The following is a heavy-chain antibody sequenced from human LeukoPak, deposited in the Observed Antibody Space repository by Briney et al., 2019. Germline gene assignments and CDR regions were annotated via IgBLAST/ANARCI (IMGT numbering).Heavy chain of an antibody. CDR3: ARGPDTYYYDSSGSSLDY. Sequence: GGSLRLSCAASGFTFSSYAMSWVRQAPGKGLEWVSAISGSATTYYADSVRGRFIISRDNSKNTLYLQMSSLRAEDTAVYYCARGPDTYYYDSSGSSLDYWGQGTLVTVSS. D-gene: IGHD3-22*01. J-gene: IGHJ4*02. CDR1: GFTFSSYA. V-gene: IGHV3-23*01. CDR2: ISGSATT.